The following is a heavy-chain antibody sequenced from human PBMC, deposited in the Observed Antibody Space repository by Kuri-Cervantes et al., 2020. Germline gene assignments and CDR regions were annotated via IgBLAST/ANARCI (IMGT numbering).Heavy chain of an antibody. V-gene: IGHV3-30*19. D-gene: IGHD6-19*01. CDR1: GYSFTSYW. CDR3: ARAYGSGWFYYYYYYGMDV. Sequence: SCKGSGYSFTSYWIGWVRQAPGKGLEWVAVISYDGSNKYYADSVKGRFTISRDNSKNTLYLQMNSLRAEDTAVYYCARAYGSGWFYYYYYYGMDVWGQGTTVTVSS. J-gene: IGHJ6*02. CDR2: ISYDGSNK.